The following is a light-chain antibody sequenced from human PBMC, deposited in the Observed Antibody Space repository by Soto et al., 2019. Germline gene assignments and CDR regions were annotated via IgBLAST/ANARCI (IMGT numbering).Light chain of an antibody. Sequence: EIVLTQSPGTLSLSPGERATLSCRASQSVSSTYLAWYQQKPGQAPRLLIYDASTRATGIPDRFSGSGSATDFTLTISRLEPEDFAVYYCQQYGSSPPITFGQGTRLEIK. CDR2: DAS. J-gene: IGKJ5*01. CDR3: QQYGSSPPIT. CDR1: QSVSSTY. V-gene: IGKV3-20*01.